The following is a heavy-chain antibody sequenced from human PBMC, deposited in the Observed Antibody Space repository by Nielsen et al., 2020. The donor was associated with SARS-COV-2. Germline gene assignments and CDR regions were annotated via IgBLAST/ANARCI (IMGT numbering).Heavy chain of an antibody. Sequence: SETLSLTCTVSGGSISSSSYYWGWIRQPPGKGLEWIGNIYYTGTTYYKPSLKNRVTISVDTSKNQFSLKLSSVTATDTAVYYCAKGTDSRKQGYWGQGTLVTVSS. J-gene: IGHJ4*02. D-gene: IGHD6-13*01. CDR1: GGSISSSSYY. CDR3: AKGTDSRKQGY. V-gene: IGHV4-39*01. CDR2: IYYTGTT.